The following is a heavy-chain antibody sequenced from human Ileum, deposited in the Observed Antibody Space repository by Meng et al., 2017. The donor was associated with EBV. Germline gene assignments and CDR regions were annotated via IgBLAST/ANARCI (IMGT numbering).Heavy chain of an antibody. V-gene: IGHV4-39*01. Sequence: LRRRESGQGLGNSSGTLSLTCTVSDGSINSRGYYWGWIRQPPGKGLEWIGSIFYSGNTYYNPSLESRVTISVDTSKNQFFLKVTSVTAADTAVYYCLRLREGTMAGSWGQGILVTASS. CDR3: LRLREGTMAGS. CDR1: DGSINSRGYY. CDR2: IFYSGNT. J-gene: IGHJ5*02. D-gene: IGHD3-3*01.